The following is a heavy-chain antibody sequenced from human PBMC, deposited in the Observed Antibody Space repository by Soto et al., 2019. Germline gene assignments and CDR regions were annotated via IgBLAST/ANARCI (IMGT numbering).Heavy chain of an antibody. Sequence: GASVKVSCKASGCTFGKNDISWVRQATGQGLEWMGWMNPNSGNTGYAQKFQGRVSMTRNTSITTAYLELSSLRSDDTAIYYCARMATSGTLNWFDPWGQGTLVTVSS. V-gene: IGHV1-8*01. CDR1: GCTFGKND. J-gene: IGHJ5*02. CDR2: MNPNSGNT. CDR3: ARMATSGTLNWFDP.